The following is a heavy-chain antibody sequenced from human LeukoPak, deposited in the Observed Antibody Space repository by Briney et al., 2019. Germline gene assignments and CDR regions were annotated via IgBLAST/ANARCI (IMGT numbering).Heavy chain of an antibody. Sequence: PGGSLRLSCAASGFTFSSYSMNWVRQALGKGLEWVSSISSSSSYIYYADSVKGRFTISRDNAKNSLYLQMNSLRAEDTAVYYCARGRGSDYSNYVSYYYYYMDVWGKGTTVTVSS. J-gene: IGHJ6*03. CDR2: ISSSSSYI. V-gene: IGHV3-21*01. D-gene: IGHD4-11*01. CDR3: ARGRGSDYSNYVSYYYYYMDV. CDR1: GFTFSSYS.